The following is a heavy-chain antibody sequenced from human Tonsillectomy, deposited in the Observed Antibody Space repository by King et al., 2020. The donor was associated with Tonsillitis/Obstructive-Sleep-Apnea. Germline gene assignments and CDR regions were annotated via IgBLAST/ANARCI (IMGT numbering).Heavy chain of an antibody. D-gene: IGHD4-17*01. CDR1: GFTFSRYW. V-gene: IGHV3-74*01. CDR2: INSDGSSR. J-gene: IGHJ4*02. Sequence: VQLVESGGDLVQPGGSLRLSCAASGFTFSRYWMHWVRHVPGKGLVWVARINSDGSSRTYADSVKGRFTISRDNAKNTLYLQMNSLRAEDTAVFYCARSDYGDFYFDYWGQGTLVTVSS. CDR3: ARSDYGDFYFDY.